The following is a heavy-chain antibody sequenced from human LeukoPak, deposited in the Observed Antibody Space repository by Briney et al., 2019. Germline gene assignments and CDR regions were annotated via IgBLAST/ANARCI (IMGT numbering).Heavy chain of an antibody. CDR1: GFTFSSYA. J-gene: IGHJ5*02. Sequence: GGSLRLSCAASGFTFSSYAMSWVRQAPGKGLEWVSAISGSGGSTYYADSVKGRFTVSRDNSKNTLYLQMNSLRAEDTAVYYCAKEQRGYTGYAVGSWFDPWGQGTLVTVSS. CDR2: ISGSGGST. V-gene: IGHV3-23*01. CDR3: AKEQRGYTGYAVGSWFDP. D-gene: IGHD5-12*01.